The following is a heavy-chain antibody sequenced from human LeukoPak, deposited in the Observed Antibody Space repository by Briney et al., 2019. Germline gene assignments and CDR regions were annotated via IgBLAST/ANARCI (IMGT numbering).Heavy chain of an antibody. Sequence: GASVKVSCKPSGYTFTGDYLHWVRQAPGQGLEWMGWINPNTGATIYAEKFQGRVTMTRDTSLDTAYMEMRSLRSDDTAVYYCARDRVGSGWTRPWYFEFWGQGTLITVSS. CDR2: INPNTGAT. CDR3: ARDRVGSGWTRPWYFEF. CDR1: GYTFTGDY. V-gene: IGHV1-2*02. J-gene: IGHJ4*02. D-gene: IGHD6-19*01.